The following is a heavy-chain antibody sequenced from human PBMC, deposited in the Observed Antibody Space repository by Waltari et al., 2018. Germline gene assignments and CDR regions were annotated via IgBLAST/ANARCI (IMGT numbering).Heavy chain of an antibody. Sequence: EVQLLESGGGLVQPGGSLRLSCAASGFTFSSYAIGWVRQAPGKGLEWVSAISGSGGSTYYADSVKGRFTISRDNSKNTLYLQMNSLRAEDTAVYYCAKTQGGSGTPDCFDIWGQGTMVTVSS. CDR3: AKTQGGSGTPDCFDI. CDR1: GFTFSSYA. J-gene: IGHJ3*02. D-gene: IGHD3-10*01. V-gene: IGHV3-23*01. CDR2: ISGSGGST.